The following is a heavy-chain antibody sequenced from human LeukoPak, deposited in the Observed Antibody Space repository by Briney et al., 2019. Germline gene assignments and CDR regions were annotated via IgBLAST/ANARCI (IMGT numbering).Heavy chain of an antibody. CDR1: GGSISSYY. Sequence: PSETLSLTCTVSGGSISSYYWSWIRQPPGKGLEWIGYIYYSGSTNYNPSLKSRVTISVDTSKNQFSLKLSSVTAADTAVYYCAGAYGGLDNYDAFDIWGQGTMVTVSS. CDR3: AGAYGGLDNYDAFDI. CDR2: IYYSGST. D-gene: IGHD4-23*01. V-gene: IGHV4-59*01. J-gene: IGHJ3*02.